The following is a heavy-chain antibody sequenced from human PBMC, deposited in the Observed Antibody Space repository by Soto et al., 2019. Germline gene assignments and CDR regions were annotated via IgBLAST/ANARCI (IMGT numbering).Heavy chain of an antibody. D-gene: IGHD3-3*01. CDR3: VLRGIGVVINRWVDF. V-gene: IGHV1-24*01. Sequence: ASVKVSCKVSGYTLTELSMHWVRQAPGKGLEWMGGFDPEDGETIYAQKFQGRVTMTEDTSTDTAYMELSSLRSEDTAVYYCVLRGIGVVINRWVDFWGRGTTVTVSS. CDR1: GYTLTELS. CDR2: FDPEDGET. J-gene: IGHJ6*02.